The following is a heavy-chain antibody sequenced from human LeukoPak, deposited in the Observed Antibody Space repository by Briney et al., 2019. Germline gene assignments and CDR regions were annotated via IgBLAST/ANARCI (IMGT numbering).Heavy chain of an antibody. Sequence: GGSLRLSCAASGFTFSSYSMNWVRQAPGKGLEWVSSISSSSSYIYYADSVKGRFTISRDNAKNSLYLQMDSLRAEDTAVYYCARDVGWQWLARGDYWGQGTLVTVS. CDR1: GFTFSSYS. V-gene: IGHV3-21*01. CDR2: ISSSSSYI. CDR3: ARDVGWQWLARGDY. J-gene: IGHJ4*02. D-gene: IGHD6-19*01.